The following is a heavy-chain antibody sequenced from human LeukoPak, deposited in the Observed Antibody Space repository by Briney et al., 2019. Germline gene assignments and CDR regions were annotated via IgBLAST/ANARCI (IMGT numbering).Heavy chain of an antibody. CDR2: INPNSGGT. Sequence: ASVKVSRKASGYTFTGYYMHWVRQAPGQGLEWMGWINPNSGGTNYAQKIHGRVTMTRDTSISTAYMKLSRLRSDDTAVYYSARVGISQWLVQSYYGMDVWGQGTTVTVSS. V-gene: IGHV1-2*02. CDR1: GYTFTGYY. D-gene: IGHD6-19*01. J-gene: IGHJ6*02. CDR3: ARVGISQWLVQSYYGMDV.